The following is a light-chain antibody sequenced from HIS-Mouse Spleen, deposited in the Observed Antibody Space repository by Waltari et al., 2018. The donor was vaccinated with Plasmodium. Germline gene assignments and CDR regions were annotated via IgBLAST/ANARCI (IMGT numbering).Light chain of an antibody. CDR2: EVS. CDR1: SSDVGGYNY. CDR3: SSYAGSNNFCV. Sequence: QSALTQPPSASGSPGQSVTISCTGTSSDVGGYNYVSWYQQHPGQAPKLRIYEVSKRPAGVPDRFSGSKSGNTASLTVSGLQAEDEADYYCSSYAGSNNFCVFGTGTKVTVL. V-gene: IGLV2-8*01. J-gene: IGLJ1*01.